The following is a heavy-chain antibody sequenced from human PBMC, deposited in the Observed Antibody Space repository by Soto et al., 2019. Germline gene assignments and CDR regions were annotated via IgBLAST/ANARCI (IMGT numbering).Heavy chain of an antibody. D-gene: IGHD1-1*01. J-gene: IGHJ3*02. V-gene: IGHV4-59*12. CDR1: SDSISSYY. Sequence: TSETLSLTCTVSSDSISSYYWIWIRQSPGKGLEWIGYTDYSGNTNYNPSLKSRVTISGDTSKNQFSLRLSSVTAADTAVYYCARESYWSNAFDIWGQGTMVTVSS. CDR3: ARESYWSNAFDI. CDR2: TDYSGNT.